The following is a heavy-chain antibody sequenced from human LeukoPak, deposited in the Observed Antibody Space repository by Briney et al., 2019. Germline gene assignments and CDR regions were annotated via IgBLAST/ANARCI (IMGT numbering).Heavy chain of an antibody. J-gene: IGHJ3*02. CDR3: ARVRLDSSGYSDDAVDI. V-gene: IGHV1-18*01. CDR1: GYTFTSYS. Sequence: ASVKVSCKASGYTFTSYSINWVRQAPGQGLEWMGWISAYNGNTNYAQKLQGRVTMTTDTSTSTAYMELRSLRSDDTAVYYCARVRLDSSGYSDDAVDIWGQGAMVTVSS. D-gene: IGHD3-22*01. CDR2: ISAYNGNT.